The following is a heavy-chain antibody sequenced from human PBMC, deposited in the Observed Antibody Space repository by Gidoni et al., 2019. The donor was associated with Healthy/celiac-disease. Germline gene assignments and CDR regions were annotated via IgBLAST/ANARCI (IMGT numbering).Heavy chain of an antibody. V-gene: IGHV1-2*04. CDR1: GYTFTGYY. D-gene: IGHD6-19*01. Sequence: QVQLVQSGAEVKKPGASVQVSCKASGYTFTGYYMHWVRQAPGQGLEWMGWIKPNSGGTNYAKKFQGWVTMTRDTSISTAYMELSRLRSDDTAVYYCARGGGDAVAGSFDYWGQGTLVTVSS. CDR2: IKPNSGGT. J-gene: IGHJ4*02. CDR3: ARGGGDAVAGSFDY.